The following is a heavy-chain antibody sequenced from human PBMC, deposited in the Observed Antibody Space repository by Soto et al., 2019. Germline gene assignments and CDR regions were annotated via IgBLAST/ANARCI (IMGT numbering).Heavy chain of an antibody. CDR3: ASSVGGSSGYYGLFDY. V-gene: IGHV1-69*06. CDR1: GGTFSSYA. CDR2: IIPIFGTA. Sequence: SVKVSCKASGGTFSSYAISWVRQAPGQGLEWMGGIIPIFGTANYAQKFQGRVTITADKSTSTAYMELSSLRSEDTAVYYCASSVGGSSGYYGLFDYWGQGTLVTVSS. J-gene: IGHJ4*02. D-gene: IGHD3-22*01.